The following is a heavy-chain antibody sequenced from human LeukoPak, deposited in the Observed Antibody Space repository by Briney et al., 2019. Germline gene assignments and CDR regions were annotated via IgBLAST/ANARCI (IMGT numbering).Heavy chain of an antibody. J-gene: IGHJ4*02. CDR1: GGSISSYY. CDR3: ARVRDRSSYFYDLDY. CDR2: IHYSGST. V-gene: IGHV4-59*01. Sequence: SETLSLTCTVSGGSISSYYWSWIRQPPGKGLEGIGCIHYSGSTNYNPSLKSRLTISVDTSKNQFSLKLSSVTAADTAVYYCARVRDRSSYFYDLDYWGQGTLVTVSS. D-gene: IGHD3-22*01.